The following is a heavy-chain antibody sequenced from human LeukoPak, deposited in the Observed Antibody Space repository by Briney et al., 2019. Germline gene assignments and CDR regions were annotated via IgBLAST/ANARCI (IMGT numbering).Heavy chain of an antibody. CDR3: ARGAAARPSRYFDY. CDR1: GYTFTGYY. V-gene: IGHV1-2*02. Sequence: ASVKVPCKASGYTFTGYYMHWVRQAPGQGLEWMGWINPNSGGTNYAQKFQGRVTMTRDTSISTAYMELSRLRSDDTAVYYCARGAAARPSRYFDYWGQGTLVTVSS. D-gene: IGHD6-6*01. CDR2: INPNSGGT. J-gene: IGHJ4*02.